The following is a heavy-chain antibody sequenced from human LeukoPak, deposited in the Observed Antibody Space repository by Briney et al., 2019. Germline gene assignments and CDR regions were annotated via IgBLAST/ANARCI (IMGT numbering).Heavy chain of an antibody. V-gene: IGHV1-2*02. CDR2: INPNSGGT. Sequence: ASVKVSCKASGYTFTGYYMHWVRQAPGQGLEWMGWINPNSGGTNYAQKFQGRVTMTRDTSISTAYMELSRLRSDDTAVYYCARVVKTYYYDSSGYYYGYWGQGTLVTVSS. CDR3: ARVVKTYYYDSSGYYYGY. D-gene: IGHD3-22*01. J-gene: IGHJ4*02. CDR1: GYTFTGYY.